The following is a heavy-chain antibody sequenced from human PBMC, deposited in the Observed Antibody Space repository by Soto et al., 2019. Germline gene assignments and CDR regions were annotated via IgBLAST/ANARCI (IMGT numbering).Heavy chain of an antibody. Sequence: SETLSLTCTVADGSISSYYWSWIRPPPGNGLEWIGYIYYRGSTNYTPSLKSRVTMSVDTSKNQFSLKLSSVTAADTAVYYCARGMLTGYYKVWFDPWGQGTRVTVSS. CDR1: DGSISSYY. J-gene: IGHJ5*02. D-gene: IGHD3-9*01. CDR3: ARGMLTGYYKVWFDP. V-gene: IGHV4-59*01. CDR2: IYYRGST.